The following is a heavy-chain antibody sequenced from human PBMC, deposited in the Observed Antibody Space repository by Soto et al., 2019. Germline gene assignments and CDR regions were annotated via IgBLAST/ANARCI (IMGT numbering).Heavy chain of an antibody. J-gene: IGHJ5*02. CDR3: ARGPVSAYFDWLYEGLDP. V-gene: IGHV4-59*01. Sequence: PAGTLPLTCTASDRSSRCYYWIWIRQNPGKGLEWFGYIYYSGSTNYNPSLKSRVTISVDTSNNQFSLKLSSVTAADTAVYYCARGPVSAYFDWLYEGLDPWGQGTLVTVSS. CDR2: IYYSGST. D-gene: IGHD3-9*01. CDR1: DRSSRCYY.